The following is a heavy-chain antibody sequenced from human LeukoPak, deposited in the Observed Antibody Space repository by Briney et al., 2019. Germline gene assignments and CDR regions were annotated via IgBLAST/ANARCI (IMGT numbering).Heavy chain of an antibody. CDR1: GGSFSDSY. D-gene: IGHD3-3*01. Sequence: ASETLSLTCAVYGGSFSDSYWSWIRQSPGKGLEWIGEINHSGSTNYNPSLKSRVTISVDTSKNQFSLKLSSVTAADTAVYYCARGRHSDFWSGYYTGNWFDPWGQGTLVTVSS. J-gene: IGHJ5*02. V-gene: IGHV4-34*01. CDR2: INHSGST. CDR3: ARGRHSDFWSGYYTGNWFDP.